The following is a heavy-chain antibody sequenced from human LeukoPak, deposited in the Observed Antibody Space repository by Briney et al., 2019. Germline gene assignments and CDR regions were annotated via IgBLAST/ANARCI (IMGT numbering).Heavy chain of an antibody. CDR2: INHSGST. CDR1: GGSFSGYC. D-gene: IGHD2-8*02. V-gene: IGHV4-34*01. J-gene: IGHJ4*02. Sequence: SETLSLTCAVYGGSFSGYCWSWIRQPPGKGLEWIGEINHSGSTNYNPSLKSRVTISVDTSKNQFSLKLNSVTAADTAVYYCARTGGTIDYWGQGTLVTVSS. CDR3: ARTGGTIDY.